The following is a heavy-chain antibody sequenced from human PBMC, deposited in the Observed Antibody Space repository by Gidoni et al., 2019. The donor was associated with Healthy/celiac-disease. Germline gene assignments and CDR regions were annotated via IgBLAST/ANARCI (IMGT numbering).Heavy chain of an antibody. J-gene: IGHJ6*02. CDR3: ARQGSSFDLGPNSKLLKQHYYYGMDV. CDR2: IHPGDSDT. Sequence: EVQLVQSGAEVKKPGESLKISCKGSGYSFTSYWLGWFRQLPGKGLEWMGIIHPGDSDTRYSPSFQGQVTISADKSISTAYLQWSSLKASDTAMYYCARQGSSFDLGPNSKLLKQHYYYGMDVWGQGTTVTVSS. V-gene: IGHV5-51*01. CDR1: GYSFTSYW. D-gene: IGHD6-6*01.